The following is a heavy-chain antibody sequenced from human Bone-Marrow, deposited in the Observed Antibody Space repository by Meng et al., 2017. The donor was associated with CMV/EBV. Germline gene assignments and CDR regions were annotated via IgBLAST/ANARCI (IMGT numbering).Heavy chain of an antibody. CDR2: INHSGRT. Sequence: FSGYYCSWIRPPPGKGLEWSGEINHSGRTNYNPSLKSRVTISVDTSKNQFSLKLSSVTAADTAVYYCARGRAAFFTMIVVVSSDYFDYWGQGTLVTVSS. D-gene: IGHD3-22*01. CDR3: ARGRAAFFTMIVVVSSDYFDY. J-gene: IGHJ4*02. V-gene: IGHV4-34*01. CDR1: FSGYY.